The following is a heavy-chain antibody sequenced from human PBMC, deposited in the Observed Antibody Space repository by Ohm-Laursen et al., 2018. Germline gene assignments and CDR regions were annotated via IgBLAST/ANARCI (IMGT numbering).Heavy chain of an antibody. CDR1: GFTFSDYY. Sequence: SLRLSCTAPGFTFSDYYMSWVRQAPGKGLEWVSYISSSGSTIYYADSVKGRFTISRDNSKNSLYLQMNSLRAEDTAVYYCARVIGSTSPSHYYYYYGMDVWGQGTTVTVSS. CDR2: ISSSGSTI. CDR3: ARVIGSTSPSHYYYYYGMDV. D-gene: IGHD2-2*01. V-gene: IGHV3-11*01. J-gene: IGHJ6*02.